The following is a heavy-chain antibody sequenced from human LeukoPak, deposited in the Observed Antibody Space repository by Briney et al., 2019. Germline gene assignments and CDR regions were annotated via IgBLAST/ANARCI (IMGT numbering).Heavy chain of an antibody. CDR2: IYYSGST. V-gene: IGHV4-31*03. J-gene: IGHJ5*02. CDR3: ARAYASEYRIAAMSYSWFDP. Sequence: SETLSLTRTVSGGSISSDGYYWSWIPQHPGKGLEGIGYIYYSGSTYYNPSLKSRVTISVDTSKNQFSLKLSSVTAADTAVYYCARAYASEYRIAAMSYSWFDPWGQGTLVTVSS. D-gene: IGHD2-2*01. CDR1: GGSISSDGYY.